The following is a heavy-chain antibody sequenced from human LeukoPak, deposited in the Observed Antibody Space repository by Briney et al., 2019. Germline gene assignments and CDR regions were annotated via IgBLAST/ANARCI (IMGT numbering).Heavy chain of an antibody. CDR3: ARDLASTPPWELDH. CDR2: INAGSGDT. V-gene: IGHV1-2*06. D-gene: IGHD1-7*01. Sequence: ASVKVSCKTSVYTFSGYFVHWVRQAPGQGLEWMGRINAGSGDTEFAQKFQGRVTMTRDTFVSTPYMEVSGLTSHDTAIYYCARDLASTPPWELDHWGESTLVPVS. CDR1: VYTFSGYF. J-gene: IGHJ1*01.